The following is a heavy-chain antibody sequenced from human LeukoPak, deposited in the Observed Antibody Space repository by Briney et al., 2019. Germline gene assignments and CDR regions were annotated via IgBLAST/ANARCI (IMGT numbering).Heavy chain of an antibody. Sequence: PGGSLRLTCAASGFTFSSYNMNWVGQAPGKGLEWVSSISSSSSYIYYADSVKGRFTISRDNAKNSLYLQMNSLRAEDTAVYYCASPRDGYNWGFDYWGQGTLVTVSS. V-gene: IGHV3-21*01. CDR2: ISSSSSYI. J-gene: IGHJ4*02. CDR1: GFTFSSYN. CDR3: ASPRDGYNWGFDY. D-gene: IGHD5-24*01.